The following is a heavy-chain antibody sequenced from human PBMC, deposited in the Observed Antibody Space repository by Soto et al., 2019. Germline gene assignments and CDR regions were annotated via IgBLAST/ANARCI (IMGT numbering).Heavy chain of an antibody. CDR1: GFTFKTFV. J-gene: IGHJ4*02. CDR3: VRGTGVMTAFAYFDY. D-gene: IGHD2-21*02. V-gene: IGHV3-48*02. CDR2: ISGSSNTI. Sequence: EVQLVESGGGLVQPGGSLRLSCAASGFTFKTFVMNWVRQAPGKGLEWVSYISGSSNTINFADSVRGRFTISRDNAKNSMYLQMNSLRDEDTAVYYCVRGTGVMTAFAYFDYWGQGTQVTVSS.